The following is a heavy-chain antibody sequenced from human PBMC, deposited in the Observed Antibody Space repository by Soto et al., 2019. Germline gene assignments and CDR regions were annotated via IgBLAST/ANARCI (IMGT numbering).Heavy chain of an antibody. J-gene: IGHJ4*02. CDR1: GFTFSSYA. V-gene: IGHV3-23*01. Sequence: LRLSCAASGFTFSSYAMSWVRQAPGKGLEWVSAISGSGGSTYYADSVKGRFTISRDNSKNTLYLQMNSLRAEDTAVYYCAKNTGYSSGWFDYWGQGTLVTVSS. D-gene: IGHD6-19*01. CDR2: ISGSGGST. CDR3: AKNTGYSSGWFDY.